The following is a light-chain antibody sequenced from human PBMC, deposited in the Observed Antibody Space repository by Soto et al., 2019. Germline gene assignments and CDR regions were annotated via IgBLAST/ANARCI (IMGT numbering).Light chain of an antibody. J-gene: IGLJ2*01. CDR2: DVT. Sequence: QSALTQPRSVSGSPGQSITISCTGTSSDVGAYNYVSWYQQHPGKAPKVIIYDVTKRPSGVPDRFSGSKSDNTASLTISGLQAEDEADYYCCSYAGSNTLLFGGGTEVTVL. CDR3: CSYAGSNTLL. V-gene: IGLV2-11*01. CDR1: SSDVGAYNY.